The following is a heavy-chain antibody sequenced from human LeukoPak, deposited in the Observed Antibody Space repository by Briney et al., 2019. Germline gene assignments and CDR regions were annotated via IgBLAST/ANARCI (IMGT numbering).Heavy chain of an antibody. CDR2: ISAYNGNT. D-gene: IGHD2-15*01. CDR1: GYTFTSYG. Sequence: ASVKVSCTASGYTFTSYGISWARQAPGQGLEWMGWISAYNGNTNYAQKLQGRVTMTTDTSTSTAYMELRSLRSDDTAVYYCAREPSGGSSSRGFDPWGQGTLVTVSS. V-gene: IGHV1-18*01. CDR3: AREPSGGSSSRGFDP. J-gene: IGHJ5*02.